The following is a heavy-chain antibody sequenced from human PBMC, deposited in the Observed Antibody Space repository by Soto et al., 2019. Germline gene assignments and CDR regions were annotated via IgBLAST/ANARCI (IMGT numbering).Heavy chain of an antibody. J-gene: IGHJ4*02. CDR3: TAVPAAMGGLDY. D-gene: IGHD2-2*01. CDR1: GFTFNLYW. CDR2: IKQDGSEK. Sequence: GGSLRLSCAASGFTFNLYWMTWVRQAPGKGLEWVANIKQDGSEKYYVDSVKGRFTISRDNSKNSLYLQMKSLRADDTAVYYCTAVPAAMGGLDYWGQGTLVTVSS. V-gene: IGHV3-7*01.